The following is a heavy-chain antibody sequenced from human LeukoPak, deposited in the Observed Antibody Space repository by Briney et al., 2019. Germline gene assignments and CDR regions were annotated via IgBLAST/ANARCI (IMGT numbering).Heavy chain of an antibody. J-gene: IGHJ4*02. Sequence: PSETLSLTCTVSGGSISSSTFYWGWIRQPPGKGLEWVGSINYRGSNYHNSSLKSRVTMSIDTSKNQFSLKLSSVTAADTAVYYCARSILRYYFDSSGYYPYYFDYWGQGMLVTVSS. CDR3: ARSILRYYFDSSGYYPYYFDY. V-gene: IGHV4-39*07. CDR2: INYRGSN. CDR1: GGSISSSTFY. D-gene: IGHD3-22*01.